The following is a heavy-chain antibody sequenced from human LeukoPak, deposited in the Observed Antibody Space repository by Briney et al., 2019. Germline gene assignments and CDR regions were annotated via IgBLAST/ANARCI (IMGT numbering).Heavy chain of an antibody. Sequence: GGSLRLSCAASGLTFCSYWMSWVRQAPGKGREWVANINKDGGEKYYVDSVKARFTISRDNAKNSLYLQINSLRADDTAVYYCVNDAPPRYSGSPPAYWGQGTLVTVSS. CDR2: INKDGGEK. CDR3: VNDAPPRYSGSPPAY. J-gene: IGHJ4*02. V-gene: IGHV3-7*03. CDR1: GLTFCSYW. D-gene: IGHD1-26*01.